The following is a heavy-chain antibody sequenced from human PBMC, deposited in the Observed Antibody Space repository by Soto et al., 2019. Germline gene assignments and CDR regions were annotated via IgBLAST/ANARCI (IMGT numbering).Heavy chain of an antibody. D-gene: IGHD4-17*01. J-gene: IGHJ3*02. CDR2: IYYSGST. CDR3: ARESGYGDYGWDDAFDI. V-gene: IGHV4-30-4*01. Sequence: QVQLQESGPGLVKPSQTLSLTCTVSGGSISSGDYYWSWMRQPPGKGLEWIGYIYYSGSTYYNPSLKSRVTISVDTSKNQFSLKLSSVTAADTAVYYCARESGYGDYGWDDAFDIWGQGTMVTVSS. CDR1: GGSISSGDYY.